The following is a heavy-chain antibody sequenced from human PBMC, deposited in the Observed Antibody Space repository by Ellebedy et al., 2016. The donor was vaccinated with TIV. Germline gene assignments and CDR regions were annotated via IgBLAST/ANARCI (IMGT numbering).Heavy chain of an antibody. CDR1: GFTFSSYS. V-gene: IGHV3-7*01. Sequence: GESLKISXAASGFTFSSYSMNWVRQAPGKGLEWVANIKEDGSEKYYVDSVKGRFTVSRDNAKNSLYLQMNSLRAEDTAVYFCARDLYGDYFFDYWGQGALVTVSS. CDR3: ARDLYGDYFFDY. J-gene: IGHJ4*02. D-gene: IGHD4-17*01. CDR2: IKEDGSEK.